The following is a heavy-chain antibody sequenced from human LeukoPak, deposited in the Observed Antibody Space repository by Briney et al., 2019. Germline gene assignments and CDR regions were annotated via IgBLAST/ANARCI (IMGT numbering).Heavy chain of an antibody. CDR2: ISSSSSYI. D-gene: IGHD7-27*01. CDR1: GFPLSIYS. Sequence: GGSLTLSCAASGFPLSIYSMMWVRHAPGKALEGVSSISSSSSYIYYAVSLKGRFTITRDNAKNSLYLQMNSLRAEDSAVYYCAREPGVHAFDIWGQGTMVTVSS. V-gene: IGHV3-21*01. J-gene: IGHJ3*02. CDR3: AREPGVHAFDI.